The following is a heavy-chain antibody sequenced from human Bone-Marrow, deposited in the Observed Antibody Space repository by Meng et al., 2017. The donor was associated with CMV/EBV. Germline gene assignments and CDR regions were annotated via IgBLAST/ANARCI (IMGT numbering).Heavy chain of an antibody. Sequence: GVLKISCAASGFTFDDYGMSWVRQAPGKGLEWVSGINWNGGSTGYADSVKGRFTISRDNAKNSLYLQMNSLRAEDTALYYCARDLGWNYVLYYYGMDVWGQGTTVTVS. J-gene: IGHJ6*02. V-gene: IGHV3-20*04. CDR2: INWNGGST. CDR1: GFTFDDYG. CDR3: ARDLGWNYVLYYYGMDV. D-gene: IGHD1-7*01.